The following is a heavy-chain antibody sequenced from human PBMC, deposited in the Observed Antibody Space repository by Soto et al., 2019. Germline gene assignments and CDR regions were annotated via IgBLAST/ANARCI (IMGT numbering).Heavy chain of an antibody. J-gene: IGHJ6*03. V-gene: IGHV3-66*01. CDR2: IYSGGST. D-gene: IGHD4-4*01. CDR1: GFTVSSNY. CDR3: ARDLYSNHAEDYYYYMDV. Sequence: GGSLRLSCAASGFTVSSNYMSWVRQAPGKGLEWVSVIYSGGSTYYADSVKGRFTISRDNSKNTLYLQMNSLRAEDTAVYYCARDLYSNHAEDYYYYMDVWGKGTTVTVSS.